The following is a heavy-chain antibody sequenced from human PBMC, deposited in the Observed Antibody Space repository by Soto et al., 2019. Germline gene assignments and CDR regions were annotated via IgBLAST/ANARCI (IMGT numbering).Heavy chain of an antibody. J-gene: IGHJ4*02. Sequence: EVQLLESGGGLVQPGGSLRLSCAASGFTFSSYAMSWVRQAPGKGLEWVSAISSNGGSTYYADSVKGRFTISRDNSKNTLYLQMSSLRAEDTAVYYCVKYEIATVVRLRAYYFDYWGQGTLVTVSS. CDR1: GFTFSSYA. CDR3: VKYEIATVVRLRAYYFDY. CDR2: ISSNGGST. D-gene: IGHD4-17*01. V-gene: IGHV3-23*01.